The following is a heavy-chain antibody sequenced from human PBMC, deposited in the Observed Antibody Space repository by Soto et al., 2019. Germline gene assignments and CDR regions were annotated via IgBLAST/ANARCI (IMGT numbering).Heavy chain of an antibody. CDR1: GGSISSYY. V-gene: IGHV4-59*01. J-gene: IGHJ4*02. CDR2: IYYSEST. CDR3: ARESYSGYEPNFDY. Sequence: SETLSLTCTVSGGSISSYYWSWIRQPPGKGLEWIGYIYYSESTNYNPSLKSRVTISVDTSKNQFSLKLSSVTAADTAVYYCARESYSGYEPNFDYWGQGTLVTVSS. D-gene: IGHD5-12*01.